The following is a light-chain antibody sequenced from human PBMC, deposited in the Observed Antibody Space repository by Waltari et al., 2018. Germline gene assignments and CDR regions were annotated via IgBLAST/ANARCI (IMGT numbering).Light chain of an antibody. CDR1: NTASQS. Sequence: SYVLTQPPSVSVAPGPTARLTCGGNNTASQSLHWYQQKPGQAPELVVYDDNDRPSGIPERFSGSKSGTTATLTINRVEDGDEADYYCQVWDSGSHHVVFGGGTKLTVL. CDR2: DDN. J-gene: IGLJ2*01. V-gene: IGLV3-21*02. CDR3: QVWDSGSHHVV.